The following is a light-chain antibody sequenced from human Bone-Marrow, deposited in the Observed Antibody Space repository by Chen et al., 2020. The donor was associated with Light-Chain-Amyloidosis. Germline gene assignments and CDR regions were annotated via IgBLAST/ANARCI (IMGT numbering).Light chain of an antibody. CDR1: NIGSTS. Sequence: SYVLTQPSSVSVAPGQTATIACGGNNIGSTSVHWYQQTPGQAPLLVVYDDSARPSGVPERLSGSNSGNTATLTISRVEAGDEADYYCQVWDRSSERPVFGGGTKLTVL. V-gene: IGLV3-21*02. CDR2: DDS. CDR3: QVWDRSSERPV. J-gene: IGLJ3*02.